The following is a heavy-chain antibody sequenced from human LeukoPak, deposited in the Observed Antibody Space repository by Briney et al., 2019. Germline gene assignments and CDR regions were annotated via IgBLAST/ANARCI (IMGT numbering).Heavy chain of an antibody. V-gene: IGHV3-23*01. CDR2: ISGSGGST. D-gene: IGHD3-22*01. J-gene: IGHJ4*02. CDR3: ANLAPYYHDSSGYYHLAY. CDR1: GFTFSSYA. Sequence: GGSLRLSCAASGFTFSSYAMSWVRQAPGKGLEWVSAISGSGGSTYYADSVKGRFTISRDNSKNTLYLQMNSLRAEDTAVYYCANLAPYYHDSSGYYHLAYWGQGTLVTVSS.